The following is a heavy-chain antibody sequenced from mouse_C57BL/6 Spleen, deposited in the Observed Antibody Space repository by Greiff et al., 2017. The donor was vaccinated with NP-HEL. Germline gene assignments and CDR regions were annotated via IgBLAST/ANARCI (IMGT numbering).Heavy chain of an antibody. V-gene: IGHV1-19*01. CDR1: GYTFTDYY. CDR3: ARGGYGSSGFAY. CDR2: INPYNGGT. J-gene: IGHJ3*01. D-gene: IGHD1-1*01. Sequence: VQLQQSGPVLVKPGASVKMSCKASGYTFTDYYMNWVKQSHGKSLEWIGVINPYNGGTSYNQKFKGKALLTVDKSSSTAYMELNSLTSEDSAVYYCARGGYGSSGFAYWGQGTLVTVSA.